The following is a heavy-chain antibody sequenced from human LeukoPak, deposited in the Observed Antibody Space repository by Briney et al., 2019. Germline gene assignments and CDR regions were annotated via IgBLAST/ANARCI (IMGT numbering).Heavy chain of an antibody. CDR2: ITQGGNDK. CDR1: GFTFNTYW. J-gene: IGHJ4*02. V-gene: IGHV3-7*04. D-gene: IGHD3-22*01. CDR3: ARDPYDSSWGLCYFDY. Sequence: GGSLRLSCGASGFTFNTYWMTWVRQAPGKGLEWVANITQGGNDKYYVDSVKGRFTISRDNAKNSLYLQMNSLRAEDTAVYYCARDPYDSSWGLCYFDYWGQGNLVTVSS.